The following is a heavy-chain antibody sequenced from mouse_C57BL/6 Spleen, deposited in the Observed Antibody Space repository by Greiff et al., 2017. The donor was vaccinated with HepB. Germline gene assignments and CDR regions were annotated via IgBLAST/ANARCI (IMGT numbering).Heavy chain of an antibody. Sequence: EVKLEESGPGLVKPSQSLSLTCSVTGYSITSGYYWNWIRQFPGNKLEWMGYISYDGSNNYNPSLKNRISITRDTSKNQFFLKLNSVTTEDTATYYCARDGVYYGSSYWYFDVWGTGTTVTVSS. CDR3: ARDGVYYGSSYWYFDV. D-gene: IGHD1-1*01. V-gene: IGHV3-6*01. CDR2: ISYDGSN. J-gene: IGHJ1*03. CDR1: GYSITSGYY.